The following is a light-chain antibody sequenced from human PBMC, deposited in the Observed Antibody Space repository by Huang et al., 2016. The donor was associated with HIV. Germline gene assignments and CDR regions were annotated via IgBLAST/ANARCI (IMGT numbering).Light chain of an antibody. J-gene: IGKJ1*01. Sequence: DIEMTQSPSSLSASVGDRVTITCRSSETISNFLSWYQQKPGKAPKLLIYSASSLQTGAPSRCSGSGSGTEFALTINSLQPDDFATYYCQQSYTTPRTFGQGTRVEIK. CDR3: QQSYTTPRT. CDR1: ETISNF. V-gene: IGKV1-39*01. CDR2: SAS.